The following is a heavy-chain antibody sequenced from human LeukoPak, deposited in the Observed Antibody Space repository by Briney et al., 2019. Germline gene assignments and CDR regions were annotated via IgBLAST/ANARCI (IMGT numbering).Heavy chain of an antibody. CDR1: GFTFSSYA. CDR2: ISISGGST. Sequence: QSGGSLRLSCAASGFTFSSYAMSWVRQAPGKGLEWVSGISISGGSTSYADSVKGRFTISRDNPRNTLYMETNSLRAEDTALYYCAIMLPYYDGRGYWVQWGQGTLVTVSS. D-gene: IGHD3-22*01. J-gene: IGHJ4*02. V-gene: IGHV3-23*01. CDR3: AIMLPYYDGRGYWVQ.